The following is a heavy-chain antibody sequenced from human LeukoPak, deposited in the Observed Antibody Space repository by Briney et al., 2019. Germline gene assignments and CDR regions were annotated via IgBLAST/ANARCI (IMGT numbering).Heavy chain of an antibody. Sequence: PGGSLRLSCAASGFTFSSYGMHWVRQAPGKGLEWVAVIWYDGSNKYYADSVKGRFTISRDNSKNTLYLQMNSLGAEDTAVYHCAKDPAYYYDSSGYYYFDYWGQGTLVTASS. D-gene: IGHD3-22*01. CDR2: IWYDGSNK. J-gene: IGHJ4*02. CDR3: AKDPAYYYDSSGYYYFDY. CDR1: GFTFSSYG. V-gene: IGHV3-33*06.